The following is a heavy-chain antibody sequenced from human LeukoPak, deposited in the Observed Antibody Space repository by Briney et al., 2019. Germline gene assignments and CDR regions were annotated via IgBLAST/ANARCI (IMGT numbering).Heavy chain of an antibody. CDR3: ASELGWTPFYFDY. Sequence: SETLSLTCTVSGGSISSSSYYWGWIRQPPGKGLEWIGSIYYSGSTYYNPSLKSRVTISVDTSKNQFSLKLSSVTAADTAVYYCASELGWTPFYFDYWGQGTLVTVSS. J-gene: IGHJ4*02. D-gene: IGHD7-27*01. CDR1: GGSISSSSYY. CDR2: IYYSGST. V-gene: IGHV4-39*07.